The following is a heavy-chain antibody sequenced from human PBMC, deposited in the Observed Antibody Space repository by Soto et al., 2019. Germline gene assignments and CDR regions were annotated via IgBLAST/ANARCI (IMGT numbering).Heavy chain of an antibody. Sequence: QVGPQGFGPGPVKPSGTLSPICSVTCSSTSSDYLSLIPQPAGKGLEWIGRIHITGNTNYNPSLWCRVTMSIDTSTNQFSLKLTSVTAADTAVYYCAKEVSYTNYGGTSNRLDPWGQGTLVTVS. V-gene: IGHV4-4*07. CDR1: CSSTSSDY. CDR2: IHITGNT. D-gene: IGHD4-4*01. CDR3: AKEVSYTNYGGTSNRLDP. J-gene: IGHJ5*02.